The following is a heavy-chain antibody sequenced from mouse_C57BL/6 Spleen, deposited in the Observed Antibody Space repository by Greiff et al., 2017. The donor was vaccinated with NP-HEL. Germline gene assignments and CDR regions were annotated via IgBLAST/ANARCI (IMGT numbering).Heavy chain of an antibody. V-gene: IGHV5-9-1*02. J-gene: IGHJ4*01. CDR1: GFTFSSYA. CDR3: TRGTGSSYTFYYAMDY. D-gene: IGHD1-1*01. Sequence: DVKLVESGEGLVKPGGSLKLSCAASGFTFSSYAMSWVRQTPEKRLEWVAYISSGGDYIYYADTVKGRFTISRDNARNTLYLQMSSLKSEDTAMYYCTRGTGSSYTFYYAMDYWGQGTSVTVSS. CDR2: ISSGGDYI.